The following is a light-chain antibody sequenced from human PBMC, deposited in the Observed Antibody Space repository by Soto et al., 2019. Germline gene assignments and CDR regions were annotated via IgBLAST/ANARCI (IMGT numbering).Light chain of an antibody. CDR3: TSYTGTSYV. J-gene: IGLJ1*01. CDR2: EVS. CDR1: SSNVGAYNY. Sequence: QSALTQPPSASGSPGQSVTISCTGTSSNVGAYNYVSWYQQHPGKAPKLMISEVSKRPSGVPDRFSGSKSGNTASLTVSGLQAEDEADYYCTSYTGTSYVFGTGTKVTV. V-gene: IGLV2-8*01.